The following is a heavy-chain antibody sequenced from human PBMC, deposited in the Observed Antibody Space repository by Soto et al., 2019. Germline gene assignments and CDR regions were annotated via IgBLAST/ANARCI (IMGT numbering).Heavy chain of an antibody. Sequence: QITLKESGPTLVKPTQTLTLTCTFSGFSLTTRGEGVGWNRQPPGKALERLALIYWDDDKRYSPSLHSRLSNTKDTSENPVGLTITNFDPVDTAAYYCVHIANDYQYDWFDPCGQGSLVAVSS. CDR1: GFSLTTRGEG. J-gene: IGHJ5*02. CDR2: IYWDDDK. D-gene: IGHD3-16*01. CDR3: VHIANDYQYDWFDP. V-gene: IGHV2-5*02.